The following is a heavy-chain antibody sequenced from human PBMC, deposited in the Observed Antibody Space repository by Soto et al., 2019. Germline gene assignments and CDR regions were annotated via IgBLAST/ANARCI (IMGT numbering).Heavy chain of an antibody. CDR1: GGSISSGGYS. J-gene: IGHJ6*02. CDR2: IYHSGST. CDR3: ARGGALSYYYGSGSYYKGPNYYYGMDV. V-gene: IGHV4-30-2*01. Sequence: ASETLSLTCAVSGGSISSGGYSWSWIRQPPGKGLEWIGYIYHSGSTYYNPSLKSRVTISVDRSKNQFSLKLSSVTAADTAVYYCARGGALSYYYGSGSYYKGPNYYYGMDVWGQGTTVTVSS. D-gene: IGHD3-10*01.